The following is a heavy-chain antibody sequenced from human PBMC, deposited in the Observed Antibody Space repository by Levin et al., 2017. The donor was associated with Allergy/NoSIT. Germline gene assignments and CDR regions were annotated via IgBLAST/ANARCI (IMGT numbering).Heavy chain of an antibody. J-gene: IGHJ4*02. D-gene: IGHD2-2*01. Sequence: ASVKVSCKASGYTFTSYDVNWVRQATGQGLEWMGWMNPNSGNTGYAQKFQGRVTMTRNTSISTGYMELSSLRSEDTAVYYCARRYCSSTSCFDYWGQGTLVTVSS. V-gene: IGHV1-8*01. CDR3: ARRYCSSTSCFDY. CDR2: MNPNSGNT. CDR1: GYTFTSYD.